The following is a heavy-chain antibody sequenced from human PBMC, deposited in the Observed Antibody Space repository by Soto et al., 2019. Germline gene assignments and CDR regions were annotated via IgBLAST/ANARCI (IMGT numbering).Heavy chain of an antibody. Sequence: QITLKESGPMLVKPTQTLTLTCSFSGFSLRTNGVGVGWIRQPPGKALEWLTMIYWEDDIRYSPSLRTRLTITKDISNNQVALTVTNMDPVDTAIYSCAYISRYAETFYFASWGQGTLVTVSS. CDR2: IYWEDDI. V-gene: IGHV2-5*02. J-gene: IGHJ4*02. CDR3: AYISRYAETFYFAS. D-gene: IGHD2-8*01. CDR1: GFSLRTNGVG.